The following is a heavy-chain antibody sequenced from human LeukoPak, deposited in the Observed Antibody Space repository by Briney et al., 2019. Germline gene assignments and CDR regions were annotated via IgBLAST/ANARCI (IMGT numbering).Heavy chain of an antibody. J-gene: IGHJ4*02. CDR2: IIPIFGTA. Sequence: GASVKVSCKASGGTSSSYAISWVRQAPGQGLEWMGGIIPIFGTANYAQKFQGRVTITADESTSTAYMELSSLRSEDTAVYYCASHMGYDSSGYTLLYDYWGQGTLVTVSS. CDR1: GGTSSSYA. D-gene: IGHD3-22*01. CDR3: ASHMGYDSSGYTLLYDY. V-gene: IGHV1-69*13.